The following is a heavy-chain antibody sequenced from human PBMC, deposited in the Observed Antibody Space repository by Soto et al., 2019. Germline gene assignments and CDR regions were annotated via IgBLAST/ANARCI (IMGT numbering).Heavy chain of an antibody. CDR3: AGGNVNTQLWPL. J-gene: IGHJ4*02. Sequence: QVQLVESGGGLVKPGGSLRLSCAASGFTFSDFYMSWIRQTPGKGLGWVSYISPSRTYTTYAGSVKGRFTISRDNVKNSLYLQMDNLKGADSAIYYCAGGNVNTQLWPLWGQGTLVTVSS. D-gene: IGHD5-18*01. CDR1: GFTFSDFY. CDR2: ISPSRTYT. V-gene: IGHV3-11*05.